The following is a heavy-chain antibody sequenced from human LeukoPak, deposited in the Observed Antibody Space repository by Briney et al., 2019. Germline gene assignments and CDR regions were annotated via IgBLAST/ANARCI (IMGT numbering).Heavy chain of an antibody. D-gene: IGHD3-10*01. V-gene: IGHV4-38-2*02. Sequence: TPSETLSLTCTVSGYSISSGYYWGWIRQPPGKGLEWIGSIYHSGSTYYNPSLKSRVTISVDTSKNQFSLTLSSVTAADTAMYYCARVTRRRTTGEMFGRYFDFWAQGTLVTVSS. CDR1: GYSISSGYY. CDR3: ARVTRRRTTGEMFGRYFDF. CDR2: IYHSGST. J-gene: IGHJ4*02.